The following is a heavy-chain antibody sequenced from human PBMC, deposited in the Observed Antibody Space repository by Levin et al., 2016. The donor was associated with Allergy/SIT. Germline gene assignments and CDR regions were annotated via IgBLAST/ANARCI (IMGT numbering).Heavy chain of an antibody. CDR3: AKDRDYDFWSGYWWGWFDP. CDR2: ISGSGGST. V-gene: IGHV3-23*01. J-gene: IGHJ5*02. CDR1: GFTFSSYA. D-gene: IGHD3-3*01. Sequence: GESLKISCSASGFTFSSYAMHWVRQAPGKGLEWVSAISGSGGSTYYADSVKGRFTISRDNSKNTLYLQMNSLRAEDTAVYYCAKDRDYDFWSGYWWGWFDPWGQGTLVTVSS.